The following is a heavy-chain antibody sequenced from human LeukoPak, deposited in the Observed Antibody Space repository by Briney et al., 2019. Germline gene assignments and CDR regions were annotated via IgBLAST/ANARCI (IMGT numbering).Heavy chain of an antibody. CDR3: ARDANYRDSSGHPSPFDF. J-gene: IGHJ4*02. CDR2: LSDSGSP. D-gene: IGHD6-19*01. CDR1: GDSISGSRYF. Sequence: ASETLSLACTVSGDSISGSRYFWAWIRQPPGRGLEWIASLSDSGSPNYSPSLRSRVSVFIDTSKNQLSLILKSVTAADTAVYYCARDANYRDSSGHPSPFDFWGQGTLVTVSS. V-gene: IGHV4-39*02.